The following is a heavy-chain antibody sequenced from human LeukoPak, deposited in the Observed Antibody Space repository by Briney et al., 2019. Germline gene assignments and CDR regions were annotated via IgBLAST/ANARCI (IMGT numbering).Heavy chain of an antibody. V-gene: IGHV3-23*01. J-gene: IGHJ4*02. Sequence: PGGSLRLSCAASGFTFSSYSMNWVRQAPGKGLEWVSAISGSGGSTYYADSVKGRFTISRDNPKDTLYLQMNSLRAEDTAVYYCAKGVGPVVPAVGVYWGQGTLVTVSS. D-gene: IGHD2-2*01. CDR1: GFTFSSYS. CDR2: ISGSGGST. CDR3: AKGVGPVVPAVGVY.